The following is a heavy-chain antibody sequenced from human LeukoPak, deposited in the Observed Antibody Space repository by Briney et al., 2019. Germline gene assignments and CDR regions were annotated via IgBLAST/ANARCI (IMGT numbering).Heavy chain of an antibody. CDR2: IFSDGNT. CDR1: GDSINKYH. Sequence: PSETLSLTCTVSGDSINKYHWTWIRQPPEKGLEWIGFIFSDGNTNYNPSLKSRLTISLDTSKNQFSLKLTSVTAADTAVYFCARGHYDLNLWGQGTLVTVSS. J-gene: IGHJ5*02. V-gene: IGHV4-59*08. D-gene: IGHD3/OR15-3a*01. CDR3: ARGHYDLNL.